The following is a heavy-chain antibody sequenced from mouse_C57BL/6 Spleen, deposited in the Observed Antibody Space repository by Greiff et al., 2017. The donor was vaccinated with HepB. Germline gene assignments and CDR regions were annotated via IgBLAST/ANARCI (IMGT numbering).Heavy chain of an antibody. J-gene: IGHJ1*03. V-gene: IGHV5-17*01. Sequence: EVQLQQSGGGLVKPGGSLKLSCAASGFTFSDYGMHWVRQAPEKGLEWVAYISSGSSTIYYADTVKGRFTISRDNAKNTLFLQMTSLRSEDTAMYYCARNSYYYGSSYWYFDVWGTGTTVTVSS. D-gene: IGHD1-1*01. CDR3: ARNSYYYGSSYWYFDV. CDR2: ISSGSSTI. CDR1: GFTFSDYG.